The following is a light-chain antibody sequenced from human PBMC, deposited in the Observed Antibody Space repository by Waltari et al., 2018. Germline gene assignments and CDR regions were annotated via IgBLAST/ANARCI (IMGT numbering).Light chain of an antibody. Sequence: QSVLTQPPSASGTPGQRVTISCSGSRSNLGSNPVNWYQQLPGAAPKLLLYSNDQRPSGVPDRFSGSKSGTSDSLGISGLQSEDEADYYCATWDDSLNGQLFGGGTKLTVL. J-gene: IGLJ2*01. CDR1: RSNLGSNP. CDR3: ATWDDSLNGQL. V-gene: IGLV1-44*01. CDR2: SND.